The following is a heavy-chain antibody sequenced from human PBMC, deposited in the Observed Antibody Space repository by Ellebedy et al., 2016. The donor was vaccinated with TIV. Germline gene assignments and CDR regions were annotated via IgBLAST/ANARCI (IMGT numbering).Heavy chain of an antibody. Sequence: GESLKISCAASGFNFGGHAMKWVRQAPGKGLEWVSSIGSSAYTTHYADSVKGRFTIPQDNSRNTLYLQMKSLRGEDTAVYFCAKDVRYTTVWGGALDIWGQGAMVTVSS. CDR3: AKDVRYTTVWGGALDI. J-gene: IGHJ3*02. D-gene: IGHD2/OR15-2a*01. V-gene: IGHV3-23*01. CDR1: GFNFGGHA. CDR2: IGSSAYTT.